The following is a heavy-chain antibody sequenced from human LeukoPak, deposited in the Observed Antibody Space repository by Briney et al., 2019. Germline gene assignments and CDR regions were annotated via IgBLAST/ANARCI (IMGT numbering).Heavy chain of an antibody. J-gene: IGHJ4*02. CDR3: ARSTDIVATSGADY. CDR2: FNPRSGGT. Sequence: GASVKVSCKASGYTFTGYDLHWVRQAPGQGLEWMGWFNPRSGGTNYAQRFQDRVTMTRDTSISTAYMEVSSLRSDDTAVYYCARSTDIVATSGADYWGQGTLVTDSS. D-gene: IGHD5-12*01. CDR1: GYTFTGYD. V-gene: IGHV1-2*02.